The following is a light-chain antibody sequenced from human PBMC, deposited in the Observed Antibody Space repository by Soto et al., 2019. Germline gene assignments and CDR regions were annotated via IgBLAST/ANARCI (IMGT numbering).Light chain of an antibody. CDR2: EDN. CDR1: SHDVGGYTF. V-gene: IGLV2-14*01. CDR3: SSYTSTSTPFV. J-gene: IGLJ1*01. Sequence: QSALTQPASVSGSPGQSITISCSGTSHDVGGYTFVSWYQQHPGKAPKLMISEDNNRPSGVSNRFSGSKSGNTASLTISGLQAEDEADYYCSSYTSTSTPFVFGTGTKVTVL.